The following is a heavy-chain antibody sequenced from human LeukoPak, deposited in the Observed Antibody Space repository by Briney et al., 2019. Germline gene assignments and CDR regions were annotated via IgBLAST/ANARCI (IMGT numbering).Heavy chain of an antibody. Sequence: GGSLRLSCAASGFTFSSYWMSWVRQAPGKGLKWVANIKQDGNEKYYVDSVKGRFTISRDNAKNSLYLQMNSLRAEDTAVYYCARTGGSSGWYSPALLKYYFDYWGQGTLVTVSS. CDR1: GFTFSSYW. CDR3: ARTGGSSGWYSPALLKYYFDY. J-gene: IGHJ4*02. V-gene: IGHV3-7*01. D-gene: IGHD6-19*01. CDR2: IKQDGNEK.